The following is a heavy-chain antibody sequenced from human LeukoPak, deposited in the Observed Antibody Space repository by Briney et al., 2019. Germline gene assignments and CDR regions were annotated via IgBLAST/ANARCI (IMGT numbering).Heavy chain of an antibody. CDR1: GYTFTSYG. CDR3: ARELWFGEFYYYYMDV. V-gene: IGHV1-18*01. Sequence: ASVKVSCKASGYTFTSYGISWVRQAPGQGLEWMGWISAYNGNTNYAQKLQGRVTMARDTSISTAYMELSRLRSDDTAVYYCARELWFGEFYYYYMDVWGKGTTVTVSS. D-gene: IGHD3-10*01. CDR2: ISAYNGNT. J-gene: IGHJ6*03.